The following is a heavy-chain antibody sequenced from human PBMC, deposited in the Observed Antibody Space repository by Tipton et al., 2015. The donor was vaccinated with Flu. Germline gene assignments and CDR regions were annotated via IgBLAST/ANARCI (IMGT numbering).Heavy chain of an antibody. V-gene: IGHV5-51*01. D-gene: IGHD1-26*01. CDR2: IYPGDSDT. CDR1: GYSFTTYW. Sequence: VQLVQSGAEVKKPGESLKISCKGSGYSFTTYWIGWVRQMPGKGLEWMGIIYPGDSDTRYSPSFQGQVTISADKSITTAYLQWSSLKASDTALYYCARRLKWELLHDAFDVWGQGTMVTVSS. J-gene: IGHJ3*01. CDR3: ARRLKWELLHDAFDV.